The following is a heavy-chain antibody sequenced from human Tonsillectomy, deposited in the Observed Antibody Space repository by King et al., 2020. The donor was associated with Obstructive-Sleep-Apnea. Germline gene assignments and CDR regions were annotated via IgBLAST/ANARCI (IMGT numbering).Heavy chain of an antibody. V-gene: IGHV4-31*03. D-gene: IGHD6-19*01. Sequence: VQLQESGPGLVKPSQTLSLTCTVSGGSISSGGYYWSWIRQHPGKGLEWIGYIYYSGSTYYNPSLKSRVTISVDTSKNQFSLKLSSVTAADTAVYYCARDSSGWGFFDYWGQGTLVTVSS. CDR3: ARDSSGWGFFDY. CDR2: IYYSGST. CDR1: GGSISSGGYY. J-gene: IGHJ4*02.